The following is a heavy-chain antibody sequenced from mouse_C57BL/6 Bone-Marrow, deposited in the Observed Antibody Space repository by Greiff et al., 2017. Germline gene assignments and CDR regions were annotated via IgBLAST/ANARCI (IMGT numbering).Heavy chain of an antibody. CDR2: IDPRSGNT. J-gene: IGHJ1*03. CDR3: GRYYYSPNGYVDV. D-gene: IGHD1-1*01. CDR1: GYTFTSYG. Sequence: VQLQQSGAELARPGASVKLSCKASGYTFTSYGISWVKQSTGQGLEWIVEIDPRSGNTYYNEKFKGKATLNADKSSSTAYMELRGLTSEVSAVYFCGRYYYSPNGYVDVWGTGTTVTVSS. V-gene: IGHV1-81*01.